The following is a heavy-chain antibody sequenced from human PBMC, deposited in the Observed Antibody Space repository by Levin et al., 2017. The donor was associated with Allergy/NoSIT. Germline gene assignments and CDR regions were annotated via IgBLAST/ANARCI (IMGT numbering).Heavy chain of an antibody. Sequence: ASVKVSCKSSGYTFTDYYMHWVRQAPGQGLEWMGWINPDSGGTYYSQKFQGRVTMTRDTSIGTAYMELNRLTSDDTAVYYCARVGAYGSGPSKYWGQGTLVTVSS. D-gene: IGHD3-10*01. CDR3: ARVGAYGSGPSKY. CDR2: INPDSGGT. V-gene: IGHV1-2*02. CDR1: GYTFTDYY. J-gene: IGHJ4*02.